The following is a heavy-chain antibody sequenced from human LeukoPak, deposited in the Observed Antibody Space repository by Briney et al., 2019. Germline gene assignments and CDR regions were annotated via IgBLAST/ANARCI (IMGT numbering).Heavy chain of an antibody. CDR1: GYTFTGYY. J-gene: IGHJ4*02. CDR2: INPNSGGT. CDR3: ARGDCDFWSGYYYYFDY. Sequence: GASVKVSCKASGYTFTGYYMHWVRQAPGQGLEWMGWINPNSGGTKYAQKFQGRVTMTRDQTISTAHMELRRLRSDDTAVYYCARGDCDFWSGYYYYFDYWGRGTLVTVSS. V-gene: IGHV1-2*02. D-gene: IGHD3-3*01.